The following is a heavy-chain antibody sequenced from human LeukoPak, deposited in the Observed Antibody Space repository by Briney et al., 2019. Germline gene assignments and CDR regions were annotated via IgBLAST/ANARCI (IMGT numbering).Heavy chain of an antibody. CDR3: AREGILAAVDY. CDR2: IRQDGSEK. V-gene: IGHV3-7*01. Sequence: PGGSLRLSCAASGFTFIHYWMSWVRQAPGKGLEWVANIRQDGSEKNYVDSVKGRFTISRDNTKKSLYLQMNSLSVEDMAIYYCAREGILAAVDYWGQGTLVTVSP. D-gene: IGHD6-13*01. J-gene: IGHJ4*02. CDR1: GFTFIHYW.